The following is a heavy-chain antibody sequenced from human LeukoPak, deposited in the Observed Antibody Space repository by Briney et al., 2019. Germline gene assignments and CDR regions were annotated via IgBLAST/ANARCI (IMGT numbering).Heavy chain of an antibody. CDR1: GFTFSSYA. J-gene: IGHJ4*02. V-gene: IGHV3-23*01. D-gene: IGHD3-9*01. CDR2: ISGSGGST. CDR3: AKAEDDILTGYSDY. Sequence: PGGSLRLSCAASGFTFSSYAMSWVRQAPGKGLEWVSAISGSGGSTYYADSVKGRFTISRDNSKNTLYLQMNSLRAEDTAVYYCAKAEDDILTGYSDYWGQGTLVTVSS.